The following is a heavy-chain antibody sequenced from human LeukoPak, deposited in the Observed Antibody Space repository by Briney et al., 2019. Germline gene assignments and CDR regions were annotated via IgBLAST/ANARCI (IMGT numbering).Heavy chain of an antibody. CDR3: ARLWVGRVMAVAIRVFDY. Sequence: PSETLSLTCAVYGGSFSGYYWSWIRQPPGKGLEWIGEINHSGSTNYNPSLKSRVTISVDTSKNQFSLKLSSVTAADTAVYYCARLWVGRVMAVAIRVFDYWGQGTLVTVSS. D-gene: IGHD6-19*01. J-gene: IGHJ4*02. CDR2: INHSGST. CDR1: GGSFSGYY. V-gene: IGHV4-34*01.